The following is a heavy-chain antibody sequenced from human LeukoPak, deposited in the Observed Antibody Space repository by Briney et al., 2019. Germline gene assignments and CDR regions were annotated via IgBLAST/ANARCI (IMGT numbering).Heavy chain of an antibody. V-gene: IGHV3-48*03. CDR2: ISSSGSTI. Sequence: GGSLRLSCAASGFTFSSYEMNWVRQAPGKGLEWISDISSSGSTIYYADSVKGRFTISRDNAKNSLYLQMNSLRAEDTAVYYCARENAAAKAFDIWGQWTMVTVSS. CDR3: ARENAAAKAFDI. D-gene: IGHD6-13*01. CDR1: GFTFSSYE. J-gene: IGHJ3*02.